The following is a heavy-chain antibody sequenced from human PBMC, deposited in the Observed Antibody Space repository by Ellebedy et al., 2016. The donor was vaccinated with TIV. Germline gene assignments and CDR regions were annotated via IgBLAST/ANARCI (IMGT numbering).Heavy chain of an antibody. CDR1: GFTFSSYV. CDR2: IVGSGDST. Sequence: PGGSLRLSCAASGFTFSSYVMTWVRQAPGKGLEWVSTIVGSGDSTYYADSVKGRFTIPRDNSKNTLYLQMNSLRAEDTAVYYCAGDRNCSGGRCYWADSWGQGTLVTVAS. V-gene: IGHV3-23*01. CDR3: AGDRNCSGGRCYWADS. J-gene: IGHJ4*02. D-gene: IGHD2-15*01.